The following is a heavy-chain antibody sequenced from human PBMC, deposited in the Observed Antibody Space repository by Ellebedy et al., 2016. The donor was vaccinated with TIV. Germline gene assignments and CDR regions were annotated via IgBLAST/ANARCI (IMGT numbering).Heavy chain of an antibody. CDR1: GGSVSTTRYY. CDR3: ARIDPWQPIDD. D-gene: IGHD2-21*01. J-gene: IGHJ4*02. CDR2: VYYSGSP. V-gene: IGHV4-39*01. Sequence: MPGGSLRLSCTVSGGSVSTTRYYWAWIRQPPGEGLEWIGSVYYSGSPYYNPSFKTRVPLSADTSKNQFSLNIRAVTAADTAVYYCARIDPWQPIDDWGQGILVTVSS.